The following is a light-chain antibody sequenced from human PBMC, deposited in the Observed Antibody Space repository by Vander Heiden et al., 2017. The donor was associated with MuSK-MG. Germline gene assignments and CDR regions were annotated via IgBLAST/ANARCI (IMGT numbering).Light chain of an antibody. CDR2: GAS. CDR1: QSVSSN. Sequence: EIVMTQSPATLSVSPGEGATPSCRASQSVSSNLAWYQQKPGQAPRLLIYGASTRATGIPARFSGSGSGTEFTLTSSSLQSEDSAVYYCQQDTNRPLTFGGGTKVEIK. V-gene: IGKV3-15*01. CDR3: QQDTNRPLT. J-gene: IGKJ4*01.